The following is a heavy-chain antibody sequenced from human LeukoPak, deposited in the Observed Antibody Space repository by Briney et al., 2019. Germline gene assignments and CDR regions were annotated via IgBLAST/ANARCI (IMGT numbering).Heavy chain of an antibody. V-gene: IGHV3-15*01. CDR2: IKSKTDGGTT. J-gene: IGHJ4*02. CDR3: TTDLVYYYGSGSPDY. CDR1: GFTFSNAW. D-gene: IGHD3-10*01. Sequence: PGGSLRLSCAASGFTFSNAWMSWARQAPGKGLEWVGRIKSKTDGGTTDYAAPVKGRFTISRDDSKNTLYLQMNSLKTEDTAVYYCTTDLVYYYGSGSPDYWGQGTLVTVSS.